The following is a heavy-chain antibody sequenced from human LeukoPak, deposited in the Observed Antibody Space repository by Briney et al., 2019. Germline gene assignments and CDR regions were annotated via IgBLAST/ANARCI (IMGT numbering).Heavy chain of an antibody. J-gene: IGHJ4*02. V-gene: IGHV1-2*02. D-gene: IGHD4-17*01. CDR1: GYAFIGYY. CDR3: ARVTGDYVFFDY. Sequence: GASVKVSCKASGYAFIGYYIHWVRQAPGQGLEWMGWLNPNSGGTNYAQKFQGRVTMTRDTSISTAYVELSRLRSDDTAVYYCARVTGDYVFFDYWGQGTLVTVSS. CDR2: LNPNSGGT.